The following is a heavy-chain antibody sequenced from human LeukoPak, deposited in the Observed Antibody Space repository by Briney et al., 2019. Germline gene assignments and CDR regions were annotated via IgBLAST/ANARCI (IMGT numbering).Heavy chain of an antibody. CDR2: ISSSGSTI. CDR1: GFTFSSYE. CDR3: AREPYSSGLDY. D-gene: IGHD6-19*01. J-gene: IGHJ4*02. V-gene: IGHV3-48*03. Sequence: PGGSLRLSCAASGFTFSSYEMNWVRQAPGKGLEWVSYISSSGSTIYYADSVKGRFTISRDNAKNSMYLQMKSLRAEDTAVYYCAREPYSSGLDYWGQGTLVTVSS.